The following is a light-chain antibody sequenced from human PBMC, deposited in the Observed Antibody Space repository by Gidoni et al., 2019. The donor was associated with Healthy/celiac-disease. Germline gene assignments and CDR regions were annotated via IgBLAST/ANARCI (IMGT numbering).Light chain of an antibody. J-gene: IGKJ1*01. CDR1: QSVLYSSNNKND. Sequence: DIVMTQSPDSLAVSLGERATINCKSSQSVLYSSNNKNDLAWYQQKPGKPPNLLIYWASTRESGVPDRFSGSGSGTDFTLTISSLQAEDVAVYYCQQYYSTPQTFGQGTKVEIK. V-gene: IGKV4-1*01. CDR2: WAS. CDR3: QQYYSTPQT.